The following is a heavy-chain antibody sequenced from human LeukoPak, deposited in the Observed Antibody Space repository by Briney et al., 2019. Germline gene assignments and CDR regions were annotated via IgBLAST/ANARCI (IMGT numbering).Heavy chain of an antibody. Sequence: SETLSLTCTVSGASITRYFWNWIRQPPGKELEWIGYISSGGSTNYNPSLKSRVTISIDTSTNQFSLKLTSATAADTAVYYCARGDDYKSTLFDYWGQGTLVTVSS. D-gene: IGHD5-12*01. J-gene: IGHJ4*02. CDR3: ARGDDYKSTLFDY. CDR1: GASITRYF. V-gene: IGHV4-59*01. CDR2: ISSGGST.